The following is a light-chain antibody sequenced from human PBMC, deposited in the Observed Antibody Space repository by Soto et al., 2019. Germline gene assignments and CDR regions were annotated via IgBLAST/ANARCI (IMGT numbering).Light chain of an antibody. CDR1: QAVNTR. CDR3: QHYNNWLGT. CDR2: GAS. Sequence: EIVLTQSPATLSSFPGDRVTLSCGASQAVNTRLAWYQQRPGQAPRLLIYGASTRATGIPARFSGSGSGTEFTLTISSLQSEDFAVYYCQHYNNWLGTFGGGTKVDIK. V-gene: IGKV3-15*01. J-gene: IGKJ4*01.